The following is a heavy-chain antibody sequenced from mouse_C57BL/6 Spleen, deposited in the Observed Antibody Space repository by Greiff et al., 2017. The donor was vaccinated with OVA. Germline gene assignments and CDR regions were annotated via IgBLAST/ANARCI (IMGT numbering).Heavy chain of an antibody. J-gene: IGHJ3*01. CDR2: INPGSGGT. Sequence: QVQLQQSGAELVRPGTSVKVSCKASGYAFTNYLIEWVKQRPGQGLEWIGVINPGSGGTNYNEKFKGKATLTADKSYSTAYMQLSSLTSEDSAVYFCARMVTTTPFAYWGQGTLVTVSA. CDR3: ARMVTTTPFAY. D-gene: IGHD2-2*01. CDR1: GYAFTNYL. V-gene: IGHV1-54*01.